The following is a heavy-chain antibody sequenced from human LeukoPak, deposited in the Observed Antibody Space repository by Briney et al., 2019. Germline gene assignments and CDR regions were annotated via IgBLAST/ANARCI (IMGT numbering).Heavy chain of an antibody. CDR1: GFTFSNAW. CDR2: IKSKTDGGTT. CDR3: TTVTSQWLVYYFDY. V-gene: IGHV3-15*01. D-gene: IGHD6-19*01. J-gene: IGHJ4*02. Sequence: GGSLRLXCAASGFTFSNAWMSWVRQAPGKGLEWVGRIKSKTDGGTTDYAAPVKGRFTISRDDSKNTLYLQMNSLKTEDTAVYYCTTVTSQWLVYYFDYWGQGTLVTVSS.